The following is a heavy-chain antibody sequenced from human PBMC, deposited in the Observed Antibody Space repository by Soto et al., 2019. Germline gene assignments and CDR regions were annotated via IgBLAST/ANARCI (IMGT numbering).Heavy chain of an antibody. CDR1: GYSFTNHG. CDR3: ARDFYPVAYFFDY. J-gene: IGHJ4*02. V-gene: IGHV1-18*04. CDR2: VSGYNDKT. D-gene: IGHD2-21*01. Sequence: QVQLVQSGAEVRKPGASVKVSCKASGYSFTNHGISWVRQAPGQGLEWMGWVSGYNDKTKSAQNFQGRITRTTDTSTSTAYLELRGLRSDDTAIYYCARDFYPVAYFFDYWGQGTLVTVSS.